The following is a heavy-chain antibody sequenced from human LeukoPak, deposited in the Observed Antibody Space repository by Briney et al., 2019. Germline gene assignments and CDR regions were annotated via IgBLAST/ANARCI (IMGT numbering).Heavy chain of an antibody. CDR1: GGSFSGYY. Sequence: SETLSLTCAVYGGSFSGYYWSWIRQPPGKGLEWIGEINHSGSTNHNPSLKSRVTISVDTSKNQFSLKLSSVTAADTAVYYCARGRIVVVVAATPNWFDPWGQGTLVTVSS. J-gene: IGHJ5*02. V-gene: IGHV4-34*01. D-gene: IGHD2-15*01. CDR3: ARGRIVVVVAATPNWFDP. CDR2: INHSGST.